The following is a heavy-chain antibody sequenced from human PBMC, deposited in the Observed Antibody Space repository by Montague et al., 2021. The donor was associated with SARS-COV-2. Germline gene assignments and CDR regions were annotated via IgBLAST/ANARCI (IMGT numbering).Heavy chain of an antibody. CDR1: GGSINSYY. D-gene: IGHD6-19*01. V-gene: IGHV4-4*07. J-gene: IGHJ6*02. CDR2: IYTSGRT. CDR3: ARDSRTSGWGYWYDGLDV. Sequence: SETLSLTCGVSGGSINSYYWSWIRQPAGKGLEWIGRIYTSGRTNHSPSLKSRVTISVDTSRNHLSLKLTSVTAADTAVYYCARDSRTSGWGYWYDGLDVWGPGTTVTVSS.